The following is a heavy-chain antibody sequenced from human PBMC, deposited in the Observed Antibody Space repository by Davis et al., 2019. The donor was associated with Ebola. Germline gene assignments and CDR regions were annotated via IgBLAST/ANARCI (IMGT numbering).Heavy chain of an antibody. Sequence: PGGSLRLSCAASGFTFSRYGLHWVRQAPGKGLEWVAVIWYDGSNQYYTDSVKGRFTISRDNSKHTAYLQMNSLRADDTAVYYCAKDPGTFVPPYYFASWGQGTLVTVSS. CDR3: AKDPGTFVPPYYFAS. J-gene: IGHJ4*02. V-gene: IGHV3-33*06. D-gene: IGHD2/OR15-2a*01. CDR2: IWYDGSNQ. CDR1: GFTFSRYG.